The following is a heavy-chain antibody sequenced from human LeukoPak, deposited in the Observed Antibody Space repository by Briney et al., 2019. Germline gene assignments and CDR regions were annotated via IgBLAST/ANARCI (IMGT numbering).Heavy chain of an antibody. CDR1: GFSFSNYG. V-gene: IGHV3-33*01. CDR2: VWFDGSIK. CDR3: ARDSSDRLPDY. J-gene: IGHJ4*02. D-gene: IGHD6-19*01. Sequence: GGSLRLSCAASGFSFSNYGMHWVRQAPGKGLEWVAVVWFDGSIKYYADSVKGRFTISRDNAKNSLYLQMNSLRAEDTAVYYCARDSSDRLPDYWGQGTLVTVSS.